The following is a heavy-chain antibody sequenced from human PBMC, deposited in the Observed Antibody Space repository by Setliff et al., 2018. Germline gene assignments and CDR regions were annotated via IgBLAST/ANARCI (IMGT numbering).Heavy chain of an antibody. CDR3: ARTCSGSGCYAGLES. J-gene: IGHJ4*02. D-gene: IGHD2-15*01. Sequence: LRLSCAASGFTFSTYRMHWVRQAPGKGLEWVAVIWDDGVKKYHADSVKGRFTIARDNSKNTLYLQMNSLRPEDTAVYYCARTCSGSGCYAGLESWGQGTPVTVSS. CDR1: GFTFSTYR. CDR2: IWDDGVKK. V-gene: IGHV3-33*08.